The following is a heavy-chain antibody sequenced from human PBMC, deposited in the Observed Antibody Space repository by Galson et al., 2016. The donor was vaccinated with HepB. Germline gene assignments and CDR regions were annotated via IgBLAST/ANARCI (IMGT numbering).Heavy chain of an antibody. V-gene: IGHV3-15*01. D-gene: IGHD2-8*01. J-gene: IGHJ6*04. CDR3: TTECLGACYTVHYYFRMDV. CDR2: IKSKTDGGTA. CDR1: GFTFNNAC. Sequence: SLRLSCAASGFTFNNACMSWVRQAPGKELEWVGRIKSKTDGGTADYAAPVKGRFTISRDDSKNTLFLQMNSLKTEDTAVYYCTTECLGACYTVHYYFRMDVWGKGTTVTVSS.